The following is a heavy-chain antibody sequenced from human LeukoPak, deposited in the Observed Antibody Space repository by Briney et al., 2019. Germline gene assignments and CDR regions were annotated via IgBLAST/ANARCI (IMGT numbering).Heavy chain of an antibody. D-gene: IGHD6-13*01. CDR1: GGSISSYY. J-gene: IGHJ4*02. CDR3: ARGRLAAAALFST. CDR2: IYYSGST. V-gene: IGHV4-59*01. Sequence: SETLSLTCTVSGGSISSYYWSWIRQPPGKGLEWIGYIYYSGSTNYNPSLKSRVTISVDTSKNQFSLKLSSVTAADTAVYYCARGRLAAAALFSTWGQGTLVTVSS.